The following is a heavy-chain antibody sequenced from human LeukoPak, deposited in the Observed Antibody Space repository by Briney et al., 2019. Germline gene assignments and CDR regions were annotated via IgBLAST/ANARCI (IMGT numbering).Heavy chain of an antibody. CDR2: IHYSGIT. CDR1: GGSINSLY. V-gene: IGHV4-59*01. CDR3: ARGSRAVTTSSNIHPYYFDY. D-gene: IGHD4-17*01. J-gene: IGHJ4*02. Sequence: SETLSLTCTVSGGSINSLYWNWIRQLPGKGLEWIGYIHYSGITNYNPSFNSRVTISLDTSKNQFSLKLTSMTAADMAVYYCARGSRAVTTSSNIHPYYFDYWGQGTLVTVSS.